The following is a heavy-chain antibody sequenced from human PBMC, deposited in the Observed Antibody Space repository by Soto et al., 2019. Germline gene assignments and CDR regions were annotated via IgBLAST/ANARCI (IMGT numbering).Heavy chain of an antibody. Sequence: GGSLRLSCAASGFTFSGSAMHWVRQASGKGLEWVGRIRSKANSYATAYAASVKGRFTISRDDSKNTAYLQMNSLKTEDTAVYYCITPRGGYGGTYYYYYMDVWGKGTTVTVSS. V-gene: IGHV3-73*01. CDR2: IRSKANSYAT. D-gene: IGHD3-16*01. J-gene: IGHJ6*03. CDR1: GFTFSGSA. CDR3: ITPRGGYGGTYYYYYMDV.